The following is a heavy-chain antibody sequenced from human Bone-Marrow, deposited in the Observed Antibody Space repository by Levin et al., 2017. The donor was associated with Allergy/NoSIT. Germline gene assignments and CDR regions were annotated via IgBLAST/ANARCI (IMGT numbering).Heavy chain of an antibody. Sequence: PGGSLRLSRAASGFTFDDYAMHWVRQAPGKGLEWVSGISWNSGSIGYADSVKGRFTISRDNAKNSLYLQMNSLRAEDTALYYCAKGAHYYYYYYGMDVWGQGTTVTVSS. D-gene: IGHD3-16*01. J-gene: IGHJ6*02. V-gene: IGHV3-9*01. CDR2: ISWNSGSI. CDR1: GFTFDDYA. CDR3: AKGAHYYYYYYGMDV.